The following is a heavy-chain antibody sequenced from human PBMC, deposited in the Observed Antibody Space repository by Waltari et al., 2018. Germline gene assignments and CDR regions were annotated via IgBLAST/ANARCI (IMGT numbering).Heavy chain of an antibody. V-gene: IGHV4-39*07. D-gene: IGHD3-10*01. CDR3: AGDLPGCSSTVSCYMCLDY. CDR2: VYYSGNT. CDR1: GGSICSTSYY. J-gene: IGHJ4*02. Sequence: QLQLQESCPGLVMPSETLSPSCTVSGGSICSTSYYWGCFRQPPGQGLAGNGRVYYSGNTYYSPSLNSRVTMSGDTSKVQSSLKLCSLTAADTAVYDWAGDLPGCSSTVSCYMCLDYWGQGTLVTVSS.